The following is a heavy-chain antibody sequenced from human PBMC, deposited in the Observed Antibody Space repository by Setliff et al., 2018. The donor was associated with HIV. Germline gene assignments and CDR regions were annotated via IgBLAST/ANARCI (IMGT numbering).Heavy chain of an antibody. CDR2: IYWNNDK. J-gene: IGHJ4*02. V-gene: IGHV2-5*01. Sequence: SGPTLVNPTQTLTLTCTFSGFSLNTPGLGVGWIRQPPGEALEWLALIYWNNDKRYNPSLGSRLSITKDTPKNLVVLVMTNMDAVDTATYYCAHRPLSADDFDYWGQGTQVTVSS. D-gene: IGHD2-8*01. CDR1: GFSLNTPGLG. CDR3: AHRPLSADDFDY.